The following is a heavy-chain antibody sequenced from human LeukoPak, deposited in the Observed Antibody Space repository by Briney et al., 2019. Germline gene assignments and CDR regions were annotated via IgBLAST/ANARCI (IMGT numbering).Heavy chain of an antibody. CDR1: GFTFSSYG. D-gene: IGHD3-10*01. Sequence: PGGSLRLSCAASGFTFSSYGMHWVRQAPGKGLEWVAFIRYDGSNKYYADSVKGRFTISRDNSKNTLYLQMNSLRAEDTAVYYCAKIRFGEYHYYYGMDVWGQGTTVTVSS. CDR2: IRYDGSNK. CDR3: AKIRFGEYHYYYGMDV. J-gene: IGHJ6*02. V-gene: IGHV3-30*02.